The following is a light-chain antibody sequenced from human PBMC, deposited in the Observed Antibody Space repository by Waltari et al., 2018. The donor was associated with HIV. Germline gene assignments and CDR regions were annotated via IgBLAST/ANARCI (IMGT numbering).Light chain of an antibody. CDR2: WAS. CDR3: QQYYTTPLS. CDR1: QSVLYSATKKNS. J-gene: IGKJ4*01. Sequence: DFVMTQSPDSLAVPLGARAPINCKSSQSVLYSATKKNSLAWYQQKPGQPPKLLISWASTRESGVPARFSGSGSGTDFTLTINNLQAEDVAVYYCQQYYTTPLSFGGGTKVEIK. V-gene: IGKV4-1*01.